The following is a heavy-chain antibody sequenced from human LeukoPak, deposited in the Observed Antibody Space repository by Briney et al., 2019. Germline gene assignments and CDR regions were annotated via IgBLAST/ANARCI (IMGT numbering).Heavy chain of an antibody. CDR1: GYTFSGYY. CDR3: ARSGSSSSWGLIDY. CDR2: INPNSGGT. Sequence: ASVKVSCKASGYTFSGYYMHWVRQAPGQGLEWMGWINPNSGGTNYAQKFQGGVTMTRDTSISTAYMELSRLRSDDTAVYYCARSGSSSSWGLIDYWGQGTLVTVSS. J-gene: IGHJ4*02. D-gene: IGHD6-13*01. V-gene: IGHV1-2*02.